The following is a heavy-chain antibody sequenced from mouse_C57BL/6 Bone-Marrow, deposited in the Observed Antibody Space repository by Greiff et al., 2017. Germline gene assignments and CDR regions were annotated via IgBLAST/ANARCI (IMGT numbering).Heavy chain of an antibody. V-gene: IGHV1-64*01. J-gene: IGHJ2*01. CDR1: GYTFTSYW. D-gene: IGHD2-2*01. CDR3: ARGVWLRREGDY. Sequence: QVQLQQPGAELVKPGASVKLSCKASGYTFTSYWMHWVKQRPGQGLEWIGMIHPNSGSTNYNEKFKSKATLTVDKSSSTAYMQLSSLTSEDSAVYYGARGVWLRREGDYGGQGTTLTVSS. CDR2: IHPNSGST.